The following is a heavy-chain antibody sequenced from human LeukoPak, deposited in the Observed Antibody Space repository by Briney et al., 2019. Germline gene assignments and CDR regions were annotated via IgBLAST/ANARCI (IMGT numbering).Heavy chain of an antibody. V-gene: IGHV3-53*01. CDR2: MYSDGSA. CDR1: GFTVSSNY. J-gene: IGHJ4*02. Sequence: PGGSLRLSCAASGFTVSSNYMSWVRQAPGKGLEWVSVMYSDGSADYADSVKGRFTISRDNSKNRLFLQMNSLRAEDTAAYFCARTIAMTGIDYFDQWGQGTLVTVS. D-gene: IGHD6-19*01. CDR3: ARTIAMTGIDYFDQ.